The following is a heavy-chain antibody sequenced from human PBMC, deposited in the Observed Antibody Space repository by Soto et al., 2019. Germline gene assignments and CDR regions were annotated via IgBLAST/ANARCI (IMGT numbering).Heavy chain of an antibody. J-gene: IGHJ5*02. Sequence: SETLSLTCAVSGGSISSSNWWSWVRQPPGKGLEWIGEIYHSGSTNCNPSLKSRVTISVDKSKNQFSLKLSSVTAADTAVYYCARGGYCTNVVCQYNRFDPCGQGTLFTVPS. CDR2: IYHSGST. V-gene: IGHV4-4*02. D-gene: IGHD2-8*01. CDR3: ARGGYCTNVVCQYNRFDP. CDR1: GGSISSSNW.